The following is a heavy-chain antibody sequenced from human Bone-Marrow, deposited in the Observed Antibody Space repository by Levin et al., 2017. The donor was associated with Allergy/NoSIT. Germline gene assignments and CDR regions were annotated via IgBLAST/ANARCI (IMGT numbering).Heavy chain of an antibody. Sequence: PGESLKISCEITGSVFEDYALHWVRQVPGKGLEWVSGISSNSGDVGYADSVRGRFTISRDNAKKSLYLQMNSLRLEDTAFYYCAKGGSGKFFMYLTQWGQGTLVTVSS. V-gene: IGHV3-9*01. CDR2: ISSNSGDV. D-gene: IGHD3-10*01. CDR1: GSVFEDYA. J-gene: IGHJ1*01. CDR3: AKGGSGKFFMYLTQ.